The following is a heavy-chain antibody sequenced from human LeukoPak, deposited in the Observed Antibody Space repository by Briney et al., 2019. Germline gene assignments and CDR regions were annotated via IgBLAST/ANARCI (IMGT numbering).Heavy chain of an antibody. V-gene: IGHV1-2*02. Sequence: GASVKVSCKASGYTFTGYYMHWVRQAPGQGLEWMGWINPNSGGTNYAQKFQGRVTMTRDTSISTAYMELSSLRSEDTAVYYCARGVRIAVAGPRRFDPWGQGTLVTVSS. CDR3: ARGVRIAVAGPRRFDP. CDR2: INPNSGGT. J-gene: IGHJ5*02. D-gene: IGHD6-19*01. CDR1: GYTFTGYY.